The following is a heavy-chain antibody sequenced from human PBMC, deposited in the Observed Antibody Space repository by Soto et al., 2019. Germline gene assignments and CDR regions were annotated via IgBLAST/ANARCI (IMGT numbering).Heavy chain of an antibody. V-gene: IGHV1-46*03. CDR2: INPNGGST. D-gene: IGHD4-4*01. Sequence: QVQLVQSGAEVKKPGASVRVSCKASGYTFTNYYIDWVRQSPGQGLEWMGIINPNGGSTTYVQKFQGGVAMTRDTSTSKVDMELSSLRSDDTAVYYCARSACTTVTDRLNDVFDVWGQGTMVTVSS. CDR1: GYTFTNYY. J-gene: IGHJ3*01. CDR3: ARSACTTVTDRLNDVFDV.